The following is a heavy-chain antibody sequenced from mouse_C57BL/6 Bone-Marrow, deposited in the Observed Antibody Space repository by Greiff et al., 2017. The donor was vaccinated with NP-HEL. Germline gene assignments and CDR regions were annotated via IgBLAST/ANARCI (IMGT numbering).Heavy chain of an antibody. V-gene: IGHV1-55*01. CDR3: ARDPLLLIY. Sequence: QVQLQQPGAELVKPGASVKMSCKASGYTFTSYLITWVKQRPGQGLEWIGDIYPGSGSTNYNEKFKRKATLTVDTSASTAYMQLSSLTSEDSAVYYCARDPLLLIYWGQGTTLTVSS. D-gene: IGHD1-1*01. J-gene: IGHJ2*01. CDR1: GYTFTSYL. CDR2: IYPGSGST.